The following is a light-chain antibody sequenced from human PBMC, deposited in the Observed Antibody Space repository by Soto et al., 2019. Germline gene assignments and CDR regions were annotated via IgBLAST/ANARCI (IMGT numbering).Light chain of an antibody. CDR2: EVS. J-gene: IGKJ5*01. CDR3: TQSIRGLT. Sequence: IVMTQTPLSLSVTPGQPASISCESSQSLLHSDGKTYLYWYLQKPGQPPQLMIYEVSNRFSGGPVRFRGSGSETDSTLKSSRVEAEDVGVYYWTQSIRGLTFGQGTRLAIE. V-gene: IGKV2D-29*01. CDR1: QSLLHSDGKTY.